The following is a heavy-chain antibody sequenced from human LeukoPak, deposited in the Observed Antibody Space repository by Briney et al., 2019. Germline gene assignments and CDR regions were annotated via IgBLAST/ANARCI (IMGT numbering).Heavy chain of an antibody. D-gene: IGHD3-9*01. CDR3: ARTPDYDSLTGYHHDAFDI. V-gene: IGHV4-39*01. CDR2: IYYSGST. Sequence: SETLSLTCTVSGGSISSSSYYWGWIRQPPGKGLEWIGSIYYSGSTYYNPSLKSRVTISVDTSKNQFSLKLSSVTAADTAVYYCARTPDYDSLTGYHHDAFDIWGQGTMVTVSS. CDR1: GGSISSSSYY. J-gene: IGHJ3*02.